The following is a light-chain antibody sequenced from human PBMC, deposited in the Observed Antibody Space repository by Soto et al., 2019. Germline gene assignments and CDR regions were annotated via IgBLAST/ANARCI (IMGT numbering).Light chain of an antibody. J-gene: IGLJ3*02. CDR1: SSDVGAYKY. V-gene: IGLV2-11*01. Sequence: QLVLPQPRSVSGSPGQSVTISCTGTSSDVGAYKYVSWYQQHPGKAPKFMIYDVTERPSGVPDRFSGSKSGNTASLTISGLQAEDEADYYCCSYAGTYNWVFGGGTKLTVL. CDR3: CSYAGTYNWV. CDR2: DVT.